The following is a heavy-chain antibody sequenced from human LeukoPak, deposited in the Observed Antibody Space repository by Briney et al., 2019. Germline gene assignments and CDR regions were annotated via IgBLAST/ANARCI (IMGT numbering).Heavy chain of an antibody. CDR3: ARPLGPSVDFDY. Sequence: PGGSLRLSCAASGFTFSSNWMHWVRQAPGKGLVWVSRISGDGSRTDYADSVKGRFTISRDNRKNTLCLQMNSLRAEDTAVYYCARPLGPSVDFDYWGQGTLVTVSS. CDR1: GFTFSSNW. V-gene: IGHV3-74*01. J-gene: IGHJ4*02. CDR2: ISGDGSRT. D-gene: IGHD7-27*01.